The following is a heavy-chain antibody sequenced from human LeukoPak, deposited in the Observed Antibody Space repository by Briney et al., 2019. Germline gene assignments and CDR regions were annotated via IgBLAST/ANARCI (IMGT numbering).Heavy chain of an antibody. CDR3: ARRGYCSGGSCYPSGWFDP. Sequence: SGTLSLTCAVSGGSISSSNWWSWVRQPPGKGLEWIGEIYHSGSTNYNPSLKSRVTISIDKSKNQFSLKLSSVTAADTAVYYCARRGYCSGGSCYPSGWFDPWGQGTLVTVSS. CDR2: IYHSGST. CDR1: GGSISSSNW. D-gene: IGHD2-15*01. V-gene: IGHV4-4*02. J-gene: IGHJ5*02.